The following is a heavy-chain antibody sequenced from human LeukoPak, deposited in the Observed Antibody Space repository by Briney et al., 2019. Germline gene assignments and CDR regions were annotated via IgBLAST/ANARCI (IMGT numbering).Heavy chain of an antibody. D-gene: IGHD3-10*01. CDR2: ISGSGGST. CDR3: AKDLTPETYYYDY. J-gene: IGHJ4*02. Sequence: GGSLRLSCAASGFTFSSYAMSWVRQAPGKGLEWVSAISGSGGSTYYADSVKGRLTISRDNSKNTLYLQMNSLRAEDTAVYYCAKDLTPETYYYDYWGQGTLVTVSS. CDR1: GFTFSSYA. V-gene: IGHV3-23*01.